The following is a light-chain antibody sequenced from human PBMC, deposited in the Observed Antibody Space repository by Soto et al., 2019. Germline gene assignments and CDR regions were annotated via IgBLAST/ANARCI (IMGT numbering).Light chain of an antibody. CDR2: RDS. V-gene: IGLV3-9*01. Sequence: SYELTQPLSLSVALGQTAKITCGGSNIGSKNVHWYQQKPGQAPLLVIYRDSYRPSGIPERFSGSNSGNTATLTISRAQAGDEADYYCQVWDSSLNFVFGTRTKLTVL. CDR3: QVWDSSLNFV. CDR1: NIGSKN. J-gene: IGLJ1*01.